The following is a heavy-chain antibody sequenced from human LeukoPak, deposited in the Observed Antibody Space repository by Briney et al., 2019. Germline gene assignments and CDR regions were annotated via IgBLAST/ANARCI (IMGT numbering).Heavy chain of an antibody. CDR3: AKDTFYGSGSYYPLYYFDY. D-gene: IGHD3-10*01. CDR2: ISVSGGST. V-gene: IGHV3-23*01. Sequence: GSLRLSCAASGFTFSSYAMSWVRQAPGKGLEWVSAISVSGGSTYYADSVKGQFTISRDNSKNTLYLQMNSLRAEDTAVYYCAKDTFYGSGSYYPLYYFDYWGQGTLVTVSS. CDR1: GFTFSSYA. J-gene: IGHJ4*02.